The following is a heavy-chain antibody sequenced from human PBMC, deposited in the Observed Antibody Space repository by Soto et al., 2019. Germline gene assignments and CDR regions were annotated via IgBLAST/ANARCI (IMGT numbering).Heavy chain of an antibody. CDR2: ISGSGGST. Sequence: GGSLRLSCAASGFTFSSYAMSWVRQAPGKGLEWVSAISGSGGSTYYADSVQGRFAISRDNSKNTLYLQMNSLRAEDTAVYYCAKERYSYGLVYYYYYGIDVWGQGTTVTGSS. V-gene: IGHV3-23*01. J-gene: IGHJ6*02. CDR1: GFTFSSYA. D-gene: IGHD5-18*01. CDR3: AKERYSYGLVYYYYYGIDV.